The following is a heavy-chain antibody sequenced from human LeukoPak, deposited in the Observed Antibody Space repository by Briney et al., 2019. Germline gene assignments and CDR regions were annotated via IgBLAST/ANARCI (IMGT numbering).Heavy chain of an antibody. V-gene: IGHV3-15*01. D-gene: IGHD3-16*01. Sequence: GSLRLSCATSGFTFSNAWMSWARQAPGKGLEWVGRIKNKADGGTTDYTVPVKGRFTISRDDAKNTLYLQMDSLISEDTAIYYCVWHYFDYWGQGTLVTVSS. CDR1: GFTFSNAW. CDR3: VWHYFDY. CDR2: IKNKADGGTT. J-gene: IGHJ4*02.